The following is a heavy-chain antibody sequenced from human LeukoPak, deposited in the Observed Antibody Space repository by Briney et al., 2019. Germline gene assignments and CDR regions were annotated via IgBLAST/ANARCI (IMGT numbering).Heavy chain of an antibody. D-gene: IGHD3-3*01. CDR3: ARDGFWSGPKRVPFGY. CDR1: GGTFSSYA. J-gene: IGHJ4*02. CDR2: INPSGGST. Sequence: ASVKVSCKASGGTFSSYAISWVRQAPGQGLEWMGIINPSGGSTSYAQKFQGRVTMTRDTSTSTVYMELSSLRSEDTAVYYCARDGFWSGPKRVPFGYWGQGTLVTVSS. V-gene: IGHV1-46*01.